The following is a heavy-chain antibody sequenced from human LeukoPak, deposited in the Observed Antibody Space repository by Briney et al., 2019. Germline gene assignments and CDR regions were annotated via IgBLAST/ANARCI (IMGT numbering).Heavy chain of an antibody. D-gene: IGHD6-19*01. CDR2: IYHSGNT. V-gene: IGHV4-34*01. J-gene: IGHJ4*02. CDR1: GGSFSVYY. CDR3: ARCSGYSSGWYFRRVGSAGGCINDY. Sequence: PETLSLSPALYGGSFSVYYSSWIPEPPQKRLEWSWEIYHSGNTKYSTSLKSRVTMSVCTSKTQFSLKLSSVTAADTAVYYCARCSGYSSGWYFRRVGSAGGCINDYWGQGTLGTVSS.